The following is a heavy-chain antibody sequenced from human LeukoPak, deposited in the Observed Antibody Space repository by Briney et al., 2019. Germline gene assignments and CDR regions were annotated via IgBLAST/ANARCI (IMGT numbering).Heavy chain of an antibody. Sequence: ASVKVSCKASGGTFSSYAISWVRQAPGQGLEWMGGIIPIFGTANYAQKFQGRVTITADESTSTAYMELSSLRSEDTAVYYCARVGYYDSSGYSPVGYFDYWGQGTLVTVSS. J-gene: IGHJ4*02. D-gene: IGHD3-22*01. CDR3: ARVGYYDSSGYSPVGYFDY. V-gene: IGHV1-69*13. CDR2: IIPIFGTA. CDR1: GGTFSSYA.